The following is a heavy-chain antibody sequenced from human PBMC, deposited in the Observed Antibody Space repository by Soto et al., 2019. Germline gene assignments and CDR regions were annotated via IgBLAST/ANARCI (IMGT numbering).Heavy chain of an antibody. D-gene: IGHD3-10*01. Sequence: ASVKVSCKASGGTFSSYAISWVRQAPGQGLEWMGGIIPIFGTANYAQKFQGRVTITADESTSTAYMELSSLRSEDTAVYYCAMRYYGSGSYPDLYYYYGMDVWGQGTTVTVSS. CDR2: IIPIFGTA. J-gene: IGHJ6*02. CDR1: GGTFSSYA. CDR3: AMRYYGSGSYPDLYYYYGMDV. V-gene: IGHV1-69*13.